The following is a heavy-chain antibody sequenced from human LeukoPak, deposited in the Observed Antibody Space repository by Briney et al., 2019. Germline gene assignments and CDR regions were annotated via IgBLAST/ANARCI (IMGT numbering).Heavy chain of an antibody. V-gene: IGHV4-39*01. CDR3: ARFHSYGSGSDSRGYFDY. J-gene: IGHJ4*02. CDR2: IYYGGYT. CDR1: GGSISSNNYY. D-gene: IGHD3-10*01. Sequence: PSETLSLTCTVSGGSISSNNYYWGWIRQPPGKGLEWIGSIYYGGYTYYNPSLKSRVTISVDTSKNQFSLNLNSVTAADTAVYYCARFHSYGSGSDSRGYFDYWGQGTLVTVSS.